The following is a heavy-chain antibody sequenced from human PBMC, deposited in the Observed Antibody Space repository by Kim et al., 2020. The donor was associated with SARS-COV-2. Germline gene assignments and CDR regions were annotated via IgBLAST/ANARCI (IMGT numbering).Heavy chain of an antibody. V-gene: IGHV4-31*03. D-gene: IGHD3-3*01. CDR1: GGSISSGGYY. CDR3: ARGRITSFGVVTEFDY. CDR2: IYFSGST. J-gene: IGHJ4*02. Sequence: SETLSLTCTVSGGSISSGGYYWSWIRQHPGKGLEWIGYIYFSGSTYCNPSLKSRVTISVDTSKNQFSLKLSSVTAADTAVYYCARGRITSFGVVTEFDYWGQGTLVTVSS.